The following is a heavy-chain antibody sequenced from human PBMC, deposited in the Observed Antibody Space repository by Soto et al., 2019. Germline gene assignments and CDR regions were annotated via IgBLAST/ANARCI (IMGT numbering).Heavy chain of an antibody. CDR3: PTGGTAWLDY. Sequence: EVQLVESGGGLVKPGGSLRLSCAASGFTFSNAWMSWVRQAPGKGLEWVGRIKSKTDGGTTDYAAPVKGRFTISRDDSKKPLYLQGTGRKTEDPAVNYCPTGGTAWLDYWGQGTLVPFPS. J-gene: IGHJ4*02. CDR2: IKSKTDGGTT. D-gene: IGHD3-16*01. CDR1: GFTFSNAW. V-gene: IGHV3-15*01.